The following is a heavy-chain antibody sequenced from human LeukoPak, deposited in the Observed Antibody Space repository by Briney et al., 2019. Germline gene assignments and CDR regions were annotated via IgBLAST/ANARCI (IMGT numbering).Heavy chain of an antibody. CDR3: ARPVITD. CDR1: GFTFSIYY. J-gene: IGHJ4*02. D-gene: IGHD3-22*01. CDR2: ISSSGSTI. Sequence: GGSLRLSCAASGFTFSIYYEYWGRETLGTGLECVSYISSSGSTIYYAASVKGGFTISRDNAKNSLYLQMNSLSAAHTAVYYCARPVITDWGQGTLVTVSS. V-gene: IGHV3-48*03.